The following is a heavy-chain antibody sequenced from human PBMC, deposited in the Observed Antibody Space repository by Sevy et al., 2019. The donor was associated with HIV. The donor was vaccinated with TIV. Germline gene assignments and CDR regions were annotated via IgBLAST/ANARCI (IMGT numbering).Heavy chain of an antibody. J-gene: IGHJ4*02. V-gene: IGHV3-49*03. CDR2: IRSKAYGGTT. Sequence: GGSLRLSCTASGFTFGDYAMSWFRQAPGKGLEWVGFIRSKAYGGTTEYAASVKGRFTSSRDDSKSIAYLQMNSLKTEDTAVYYCTRKNYGGNSDFDYWGQGTLVTVSS. D-gene: IGHD4-17*01. CDR1: GFTFGDYA. CDR3: TRKNYGGNSDFDY.